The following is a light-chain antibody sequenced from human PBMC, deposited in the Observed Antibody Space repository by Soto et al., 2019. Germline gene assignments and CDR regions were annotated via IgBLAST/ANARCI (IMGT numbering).Light chain of an antibody. CDR1: SSDVSGYNY. CDR2: EVS. V-gene: IGLV2-14*01. CDR3: SSYTSSSRNV. Sequence: QSALTQPASVSGSPGQSITISCTGTSSDVSGYNYVSWYQQHPGKAPKLMIYEVSNRPSGVSNRFSGSKSGNTASLTISGLQAEDEADYYCSSYTSSSRNVFGTGTKVTVL. J-gene: IGLJ1*01.